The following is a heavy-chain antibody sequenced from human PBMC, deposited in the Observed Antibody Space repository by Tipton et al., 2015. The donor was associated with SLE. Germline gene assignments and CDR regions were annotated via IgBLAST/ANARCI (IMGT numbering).Heavy chain of an antibody. J-gene: IGHJ4*02. CDR1: GGSISSTSNF. V-gene: IGHV4-39*07. Sequence: TLSLTCTVSGGSISSTSNFWGWIRQPPGKGLEWIGSIYYSGYTYYNPSLKSRVTISVDTSTNQFSLNLNSMTAADTAVYYCAKEDWRIWGIGYWGQGTLVTVSS. CDR3: AKEDWRIWGIGY. D-gene: IGHD3-16*01. CDR2: IYYSGYT.